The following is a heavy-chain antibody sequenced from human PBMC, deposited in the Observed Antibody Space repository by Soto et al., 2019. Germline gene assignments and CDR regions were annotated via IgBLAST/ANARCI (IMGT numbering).Heavy chain of an antibody. D-gene: IGHD3-3*01. V-gene: IGHV1-8*01. CDR2: MNHNRGNT. Sequence: VSSMESGDTFTSSVICSGRQAPGQGLEWMGWMNHNRGNTGYAQTLQGRVTMTRNNSISTAYMEMSSLRSEDTAVYYCARGDTIFGVVIISAFDPWGQGTLVNVSS. CDR3: ARGDTIFGVVIISAFDP. CDR1: GDTFTSSV. J-gene: IGHJ5*02.